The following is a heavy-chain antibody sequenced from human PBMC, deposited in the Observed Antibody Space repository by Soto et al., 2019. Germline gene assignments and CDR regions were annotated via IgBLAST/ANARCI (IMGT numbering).Heavy chain of an antibody. D-gene: IGHD3-16*02. V-gene: IGHV3-30*18. CDR2: IPYDGSNK. Sequence: PGGSLRLSCAASGFTFSSYGMHWVRQAPGKGLEWVAVIPYDGSNKYYADSVKGRFTISRDNSKNTLYLQMNSLRAEDTAVYYCAKDRNDYVWGSYRLPYYYYGMDVWGQGTTVTVSS. CDR3: AKDRNDYVWGSYRLPYYYYGMDV. CDR1: GFTFSSYG. J-gene: IGHJ6*02.